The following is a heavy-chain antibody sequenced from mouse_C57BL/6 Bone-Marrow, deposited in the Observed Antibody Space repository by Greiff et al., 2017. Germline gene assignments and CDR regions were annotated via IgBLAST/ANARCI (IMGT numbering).Heavy chain of an antibody. V-gene: IGHV5-9*01. Sequence: EVQLVESGGGLVKPGGSLKLSCAASGFTFSSYTMSWVRQTPEKRLEWVATISGGGGNTYYPDSVKGRFTISRDNAKNTLYLQMSSLRSEDTALYYCARGLAWFDYWGQGTTLTVSS. D-gene: IGHD3-1*01. CDR2: ISGGGGNT. J-gene: IGHJ2*01. CDR1: GFTFSSYT. CDR3: ARGLAWFDY.